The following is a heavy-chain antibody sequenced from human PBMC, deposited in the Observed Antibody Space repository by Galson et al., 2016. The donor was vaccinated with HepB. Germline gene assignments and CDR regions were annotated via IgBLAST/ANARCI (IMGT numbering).Heavy chain of an antibody. CDR1: GFTFSRYS. CDR3: ARDLEVPMIVYPHAFDI. CDR2: LSSSSSPI. J-gene: IGHJ3*02. D-gene: IGHD3-22*01. Sequence: SLRLSCAASGFTFSRYSMNWVRQAPGKGLEWVSYLSSSSSPIYYADSVKRPFTISRDNAKNSLFLQMNSLRDEDTAVYYCARDLEVPMIVYPHAFDIWGQGTMVTVSS. V-gene: IGHV3-48*02.